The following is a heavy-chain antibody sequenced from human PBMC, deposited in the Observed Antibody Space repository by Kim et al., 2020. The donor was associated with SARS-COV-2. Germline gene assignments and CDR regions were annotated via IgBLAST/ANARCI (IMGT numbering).Heavy chain of an antibody. Sequence: YYTCPVKCRFTSARDNSKNTLYLQMNSRKSEDTAVYYCAKDRDGYNGFEYWGQGTLVTVSS. V-gene: IGHV3-30*10. D-gene: IGHD5-12*01. CDR3: AKDRDGYNGFEY. J-gene: IGHJ4*02.